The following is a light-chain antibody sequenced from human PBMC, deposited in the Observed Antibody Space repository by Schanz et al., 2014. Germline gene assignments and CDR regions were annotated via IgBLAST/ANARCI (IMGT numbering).Light chain of an antibody. Sequence: QSALTQPASVSGSPGQSITISCTGTSSDVGSYNLVSWYQQHPGKAPKLMIYEGSKRPSGVAYRFSGSKSGVTASLTISGLQAEDEADYYCSSYTSSSTWVFGGGTKLTVL. CDR2: EGS. V-gene: IGLV2-14*02. CDR1: SSDVGSYNL. CDR3: SSYTSSSTWV. J-gene: IGLJ3*02.